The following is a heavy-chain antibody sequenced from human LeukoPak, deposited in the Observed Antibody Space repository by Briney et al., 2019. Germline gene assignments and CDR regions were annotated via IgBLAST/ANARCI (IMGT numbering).Heavy chain of an antibody. V-gene: IGHV3-33*01. D-gene: IGHD5-24*01. CDR3: ARGNFRRDGYNFDY. CDR1: GFIFSGYG. J-gene: IGHJ4*02. Sequence: GGSLRLSCAASGFIFSGYGMHWVRQAPGKGLAWVAVIWYDGSNKYYADSVKGRFTISRDNSKNTLYLQMNSLRAEDTAVFYCARGNFRRDGYNFDYWGQGTLVTVSS. CDR2: IWYDGSNK.